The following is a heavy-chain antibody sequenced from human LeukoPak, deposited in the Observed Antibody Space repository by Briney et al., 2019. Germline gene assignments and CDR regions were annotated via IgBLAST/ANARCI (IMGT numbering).Heavy chain of an antibody. CDR3: ARDSDIVVVPAAMGTYYYYYMDV. J-gene: IGHJ6*03. V-gene: IGHV1-2*02. D-gene: IGHD2-2*01. Sequence: GASVKVSCKASGYTFTGYYMHWVRQAPGQGLEWMGWINPNSGGTNYAQKFQGRVTMTRDTSLSTAYMERSRLRSDDTAVYYCARDSDIVVVPAAMGTYYYYYMDVWGEGTTVTVSS. CDR1: GYTFTGYY. CDR2: INPNSGGT.